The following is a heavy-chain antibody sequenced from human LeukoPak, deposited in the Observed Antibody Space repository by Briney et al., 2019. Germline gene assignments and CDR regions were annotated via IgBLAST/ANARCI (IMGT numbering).Heavy chain of an antibody. Sequence: ASVKVSCKASGYTFTSYDINWVRQATGQGLEWMGWMNPNSGNTGYAQKFQGRVTMTRNTSISTAYMELSSLRSEDTAVYYCARGQHYDFWSGYYLSLPDFDYWGQGTLVTVSS. V-gene: IGHV1-8*01. D-gene: IGHD3-3*01. CDR1: GYTFTSYD. CDR2: MNPNSGNT. J-gene: IGHJ4*02. CDR3: ARGQHYDFWSGYYLSLPDFDY.